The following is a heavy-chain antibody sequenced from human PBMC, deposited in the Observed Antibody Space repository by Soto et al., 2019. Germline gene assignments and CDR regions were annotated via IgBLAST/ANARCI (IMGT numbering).Heavy chain of an antibody. CDR2: ISGSGGST. V-gene: IGHV3-23*01. Sequence: GGSLRLSCAASGFTFSSYAMSWVRQAPGKGLEWVSAISGSGGSTYYADSVKGRFTISRDNSKNTLYLQMNSLRAEDTAVYYCAKESYCSGGSCYGRWVLYYYYGMDVWGQGTTVTVSS. D-gene: IGHD2-15*01. CDR3: AKESYCSGGSCYGRWVLYYYYGMDV. J-gene: IGHJ6*02. CDR1: GFTFSSYA.